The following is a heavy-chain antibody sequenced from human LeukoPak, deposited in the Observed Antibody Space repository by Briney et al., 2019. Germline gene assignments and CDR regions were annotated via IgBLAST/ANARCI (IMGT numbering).Heavy chain of an antibody. CDR2: IDHSGST. D-gene: IGHD5-18*01. CDR3: ARDRPRLRGYSYGYYYYMDV. V-gene: IGHV4-38-2*02. Sequence: SETLSLTCTVSGYSISSGYYWGWIRQPPGKGLEWTGSIDHSGSTYYNPSLKSRITISVDTSKNQFSLKLSSVTAADTAVYYCARDRPRLRGYSYGYYYYMDVWGKGTTVTVSS. CDR1: GYSISSGYY. J-gene: IGHJ6*03.